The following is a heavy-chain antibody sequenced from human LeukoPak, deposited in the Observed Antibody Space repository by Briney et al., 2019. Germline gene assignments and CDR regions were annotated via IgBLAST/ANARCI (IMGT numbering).Heavy chain of an antibody. J-gene: IGHJ6*03. CDR1: GGSISSYY. CDR3: TKYYSHGYYYMDV. V-gene: IGHV4-4*07. Sequence: SETLSLTCTVSGGSISSYYWSWIRQPAGKGLEWIGRIYTSGSTNYNPSLKSRVTMSVDTSKNQFSLKLSSVTAADTAVYYCTKYYSHGYYYMDVWGKGTTVTVSS. D-gene: IGHD4-11*01. CDR2: IYTSGST.